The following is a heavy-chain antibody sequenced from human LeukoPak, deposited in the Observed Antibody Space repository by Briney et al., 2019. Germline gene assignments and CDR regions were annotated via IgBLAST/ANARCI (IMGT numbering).Heavy chain of an antibody. Sequence: ASVKVSCKASGYTFTSYYMHWVRQAPGQGLEWMGIINPSGGSTSYAQKFQGRVTMTRDMSTSTVYMELSSLRSEDTAVYYCARDIAGKVTDGYNYAFDIWGQGTMVTVSS. CDR3: ARDIAGKVTDGYNYAFDI. CDR1: GYTFTSYY. J-gene: IGHJ3*02. CDR2: INPSGGST. D-gene: IGHD5-24*01. V-gene: IGHV1-46*01.